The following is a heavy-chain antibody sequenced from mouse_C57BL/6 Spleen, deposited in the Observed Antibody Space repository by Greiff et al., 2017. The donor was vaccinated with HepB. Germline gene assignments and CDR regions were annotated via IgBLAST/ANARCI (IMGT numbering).Heavy chain of an antibody. CDR1: GFTFSDYG. D-gene: IGHD3-1*01. Sequence: EVQGVESGGGLVKPGGSLKLSCAASGFTFSDYGMHWVRQAPEKGLEWVAYISSGSSTIYYADTVKGRFTISRDNATNTMCLQMTSLRAEDPAVYYCAMGGRGYYSAMDYWGQGTSVTVSS. J-gene: IGHJ4*01. CDR3: AMGGRGYYSAMDY. CDR2: ISSGSSTI. V-gene: IGHV5-17*01.